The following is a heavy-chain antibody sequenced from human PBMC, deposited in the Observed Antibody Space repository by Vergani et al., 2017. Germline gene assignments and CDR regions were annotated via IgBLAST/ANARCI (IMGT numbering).Heavy chain of an antibody. CDR1: GFTFADYA. V-gene: IGHV3-43D*04. D-gene: IGHD1-26*01. Sequence: EVQLVESGGVVVQPGGSLRLSCAASGFTFADYAMHWVRQAPGKGLEWVSLISWDGSSTYYADSVKGRFTISRDNSKNSLYLQMNSLRAEDTALYYCAKDSGSPSWYFDLWGRGTLVTVSS. CDR3: AKDSGSPSWYFDL. CDR2: ISWDGSST. J-gene: IGHJ2*01.